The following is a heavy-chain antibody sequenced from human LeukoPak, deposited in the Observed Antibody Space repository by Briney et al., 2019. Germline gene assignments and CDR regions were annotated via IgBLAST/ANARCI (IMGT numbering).Heavy chain of an antibody. CDR3: TREGGEGDF. D-gene: IGHD3-16*01. J-gene: IGHJ3*01. V-gene: IGHV3-72*01. CDR1: GFIFSAYI. Sequence: PGGSLRLSCAASGFIFSAYIMDWVRQAPGKGLEWIGRIRKEPAGYTTEYAASVKGRFGISRDDSKDSVFQQMNSLETEDTAVYYCTREGGEGDFWGQGTMVTVSS. CDR2: IRKEPAGYTT.